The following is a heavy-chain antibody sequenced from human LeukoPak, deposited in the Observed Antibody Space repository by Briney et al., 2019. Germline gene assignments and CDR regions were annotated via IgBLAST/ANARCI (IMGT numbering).Heavy chain of an antibody. Sequence: ASVKVSCKASGYTFTNYGISWVRQAPGQGLEWMGWISGYNGNTNYAQKLQGRVTMTTDTSTNTAYMELRSLRSDDTAVYYCARDPGATVFQYTRFDPWGRGTLVTVSS. D-gene: IGHD3-9*01. CDR3: ARDPGATVFQYTRFDP. J-gene: IGHJ5*02. CDR2: ISGYNGNT. CDR1: GYTFTNYG. V-gene: IGHV1-18*01.